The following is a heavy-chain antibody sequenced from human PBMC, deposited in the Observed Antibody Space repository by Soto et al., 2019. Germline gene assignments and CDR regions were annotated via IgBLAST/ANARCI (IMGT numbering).Heavy chain of an antibody. Sequence: PSETLSLTCIVSGGSIRGSHWSWIRQSAAKGLEWIGRIYASGTTNYNPSFKSRVTMSVDTSRNQFSLNVKSVTAADTALYYCVKNYRSDGPGWFDPWGQGTLVTVSS. CDR3: VKNYRSDGPGWFDP. D-gene: IGHD3-16*02. CDR1: GGSIRGSH. CDR2: IYASGTT. V-gene: IGHV4-4*07. J-gene: IGHJ5*02.